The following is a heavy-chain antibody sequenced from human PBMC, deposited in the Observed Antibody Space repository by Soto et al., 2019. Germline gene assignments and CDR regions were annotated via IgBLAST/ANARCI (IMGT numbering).Heavy chain of an antibody. CDR1: GGSISSSNW. Sequence: QVQLQESGPGLVKPSGTLSLTCAVSGGSISSSNWWSWVRQPPGKGLEWIGEIYHSGSTNYNPSLKSRVTISVDKSKHQFSLKLSSVTAADTAVYYCARDRDDSSGYYYRGWFDPWGQGTLVTVSS. CDR2: IYHSGST. V-gene: IGHV4-4*02. J-gene: IGHJ5*02. D-gene: IGHD3-22*01. CDR3: ARDRDDSSGYYYRGWFDP.